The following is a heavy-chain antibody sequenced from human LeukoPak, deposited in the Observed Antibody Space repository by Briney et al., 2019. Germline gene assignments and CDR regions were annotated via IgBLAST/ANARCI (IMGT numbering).Heavy chain of an antibody. CDR1: GYTFTGYY. Sequence: GASVKVSCKASGYTFTGYYMHWVRQAPGQGLEWMGWINPNSGGTNYAQKFQGRVTMTRDTSISTAYMELSRLRSDDTAVYYCARVSHSSSWSLENYWGRGTLVTVSS. D-gene: IGHD6-13*01. J-gene: IGHJ4*02. CDR2: INPNSGGT. CDR3: ARVSHSSSWSLENY. V-gene: IGHV1-2*02.